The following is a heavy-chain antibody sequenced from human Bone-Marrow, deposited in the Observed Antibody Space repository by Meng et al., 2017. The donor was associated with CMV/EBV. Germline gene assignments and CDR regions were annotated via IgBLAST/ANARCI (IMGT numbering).Heavy chain of an antibody. Sequence: GGSLRLSCAASGFTFDDYAMHWVRQAPGKGLEWVSGISWNSGSIGYAGSVKGRFTISRDNAKNSLYLQMNSLRAEDTAVYYCARDKWYCGGDCYPGMDVWGQGTTVTVSS. J-gene: IGHJ6*02. CDR1: GFTFDDYA. CDR2: ISWNSGSI. V-gene: IGHV3-9*01. D-gene: IGHD2-21*01. CDR3: ARDKWYCGGDCYPGMDV.